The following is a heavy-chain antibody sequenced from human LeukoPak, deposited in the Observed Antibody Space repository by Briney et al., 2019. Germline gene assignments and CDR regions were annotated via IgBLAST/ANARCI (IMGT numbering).Heavy chain of an antibody. Sequence: GGSLRLSCAASGFTFSSYWMSWVRQAPGKGLEWVANIKRDGSEKYYVDSVKGQLTISRDNAKNSLYLRMNSLRAEDTAVYYCARDSLARPLGYWGQGTLVTVSS. CDR3: ARDSLARPLGY. CDR1: GFTFSSYW. CDR2: IKRDGSEK. J-gene: IGHJ4*02. V-gene: IGHV3-7*03. D-gene: IGHD6-6*01.